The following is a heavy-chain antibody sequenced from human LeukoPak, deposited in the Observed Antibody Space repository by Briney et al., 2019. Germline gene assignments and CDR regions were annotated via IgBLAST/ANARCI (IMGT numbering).Heavy chain of an antibody. Sequence: SETLSLTCTVSGGSISSGGYYWSWIRQHPGKGLEWIGYIYYSGSTYYNPSLKSRVTISVDTSKNQFSLKLSSVTAADTAVYYCARETGTTRYYYYGMDVWGQGTTVTVSS. J-gene: IGHJ6*02. D-gene: IGHD1-7*01. CDR2: IYYSGST. CDR3: ARETGTTRYYYYGMDV. V-gene: IGHV4-31*03. CDR1: GGSISSGGYY.